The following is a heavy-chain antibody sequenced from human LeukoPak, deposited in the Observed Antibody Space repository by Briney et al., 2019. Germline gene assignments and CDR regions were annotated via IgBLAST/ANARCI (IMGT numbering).Heavy chain of an antibody. Sequence: SVKVSCKASGGTFSSYAISWVRQAPGQGLEWMGGIIPIFGTANYAQKFQGRVTITTDESTSTAYMELSRLTSDDTAVYYCAREGSVGAVDYWGQGTLVTVSS. CDR2: IIPIFGTA. V-gene: IGHV1-69*05. CDR1: GGTFSSYA. D-gene: IGHD1-26*01. CDR3: AREGSVGAVDY. J-gene: IGHJ4*02.